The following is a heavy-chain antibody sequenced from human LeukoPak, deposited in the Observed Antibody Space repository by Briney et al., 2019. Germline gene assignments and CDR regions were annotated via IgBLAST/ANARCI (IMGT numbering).Heavy chain of an antibody. CDR3: TTGHWQWLRPYYFDY. D-gene: IGHD6-19*01. V-gene: IGHV3-15*01. J-gene: IGHJ4*02. Sequence: GGYRRLSCAASGFSFSNARMSWVRQAPGKGLEWVGRIKSKTDGGPTDYAAPVKGRFTISRDDSKNTLYLQMNSLKTEDTAVYYCTTGHWQWLRPYYFDYWGQGTLVTVSS. CDR2: IKSKTDGGPT. CDR1: GFSFSNAR.